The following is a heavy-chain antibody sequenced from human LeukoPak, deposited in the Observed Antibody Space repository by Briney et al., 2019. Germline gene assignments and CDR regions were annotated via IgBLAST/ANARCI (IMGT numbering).Heavy chain of an antibody. CDR3: ARVLGYCSGGSCYGYFDY. CDR1: GGSISSGSYY. D-gene: IGHD2-15*01. Sequence: PSETLSLTCTVSGGSISSGSYYWSWIRQPAGKGLEWIGRIYTSGSTNYNPSLKSRVTISVDTSKNQFSLKLSSVTAADTAVYYCARVLGYCSGGSCYGYFDYWGQGTLVTVSS. V-gene: IGHV4-61*02. CDR2: IYTSGST. J-gene: IGHJ4*02.